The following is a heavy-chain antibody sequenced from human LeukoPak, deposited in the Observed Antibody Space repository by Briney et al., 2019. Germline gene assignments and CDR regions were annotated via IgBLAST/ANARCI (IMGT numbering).Heavy chain of an antibody. J-gene: IGHJ5*02. D-gene: IGHD6-19*01. Sequence: SQTLSLTCTVSDGSISSSDYYWTWIRQPPGKGLEWIGYIYSSGSTYYNPSLKSRVTISVDRSKNQFSLKLSSVTAADTAVYYCARARGRGIAVWFDPWGQGTLVTVSS. CDR2: IYSSGST. CDR3: ARARGRGIAVWFDP. V-gene: IGHV4-30-4*01. CDR1: DGSISSSDYY.